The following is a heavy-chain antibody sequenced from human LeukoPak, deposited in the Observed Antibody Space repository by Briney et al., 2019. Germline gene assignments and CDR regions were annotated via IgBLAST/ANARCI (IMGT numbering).Heavy chain of an antibody. CDR2: IYYSGST. CDR1: GGSISSYY. CDR3: AASYDILTGPSVDY. Sequence: SETLSLTCTVSGGSISSYYWSWIRQPPGKGLEWIGYIYYSGSTNYNPSLKSRVTISVDTSKNQFSLKLSSVTAADTAVYYCAASYDILTGPSVDYWGQGTLVTVSS. J-gene: IGHJ4*02. V-gene: IGHV4-59*01. D-gene: IGHD3-9*01.